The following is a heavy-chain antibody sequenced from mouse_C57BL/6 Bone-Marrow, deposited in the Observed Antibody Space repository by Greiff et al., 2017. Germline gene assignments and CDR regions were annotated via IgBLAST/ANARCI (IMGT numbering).Heavy chain of an antibody. CDR1: GYTFTSYW. CDR2: IYPGSGST. CDR3: ARYDGYYEAWFAY. D-gene: IGHD2-3*01. V-gene: IGHV1-55*01. Sequence: VQLVESGAELVKPGASVKMSCKASGYTFTSYWITWVKQRPGQGLEWIGDIYPGSGSTNYNEKFKSKATLTVDTSSSTAYMQLSSLTSEDSAVYYCARYDGYYEAWFAYWGQGTLVTVSA. J-gene: IGHJ3*01.